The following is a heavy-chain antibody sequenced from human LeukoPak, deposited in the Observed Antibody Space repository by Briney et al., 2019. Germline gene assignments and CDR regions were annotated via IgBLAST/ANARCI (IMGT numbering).Heavy chain of an antibody. CDR3: ARDGSSWYFDY. D-gene: IGHD6-13*01. Sequence: GGSLRLSCAASGFTFSSYAMSWVRQAPGKGLEWVSYISSSSSTIYYADSVKGRFTISRDNAKNSLYLQMNSLRAEDTAVYYCARDGSSWYFDYWGQGTLVTVSS. J-gene: IGHJ4*02. V-gene: IGHV3-48*01. CDR2: ISSSSSTI. CDR1: GFTFSSYA.